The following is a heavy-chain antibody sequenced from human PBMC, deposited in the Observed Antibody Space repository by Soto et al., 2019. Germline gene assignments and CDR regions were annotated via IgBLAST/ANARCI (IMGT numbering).Heavy chain of an antibody. J-gene: IGHJ5*02. CDR2: ISGSGGST. CDR1: GFTFSSYA. D-gene: IGHD2-21*02. CDR3: ARGTMTALSKTAS. Sequence: GGSLRLSCAASGFTFSSYAMSWVRQAPGKGLEWVSDISGSGGSTYYADPVKGRFTISRDNSKNTLYLQMSGLRVEDTAVYYCARGTMTALSKTASWGQGSLVTVSS. V-gene: IGHV3-23*01.